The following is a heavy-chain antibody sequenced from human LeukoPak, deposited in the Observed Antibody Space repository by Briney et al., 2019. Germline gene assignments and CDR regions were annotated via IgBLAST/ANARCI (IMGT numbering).Heavy chain of an antibody. D-gene: IGHD5-24*01. Sequence: PGGSLRLSCAASGFTFSSYAMSWVRQAPGKGLEWVSAISGSGGSTYYADSVKGRFTISRDNSKNTLYLQMNSLRAEDTAVNYCAKGNGYNPLYFDYWGQGTLVTVSS. CDR3: AKGNGYNPLYFDY. CDR1: GFTFSSYA. J-gene: IGHJ4*02. CDR2: ISGSGGST. V-gene: IGHV3-23*01.